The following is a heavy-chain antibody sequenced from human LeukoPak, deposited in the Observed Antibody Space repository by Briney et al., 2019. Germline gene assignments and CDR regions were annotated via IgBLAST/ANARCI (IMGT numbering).Heavy chain of an antibody. CDR1: GGSFSSYY. CDR2: MYYSGSSGST. D-gene: IGHD4-17*01. CDR3: ARGGTMTTVPL. V-gene: IGHV4-59*12. J-gene: IGHJ4*02. Sequence: SETLSLTCTVSGGSFSSYYWSWIRQPPGKGLEWIGYMYYSGSSGSTNYNPSLTSRVTISVDTSKSQFSLKLSSVTAADTAVYYCARGGTMTTVPLWGQGTLVTVSS.